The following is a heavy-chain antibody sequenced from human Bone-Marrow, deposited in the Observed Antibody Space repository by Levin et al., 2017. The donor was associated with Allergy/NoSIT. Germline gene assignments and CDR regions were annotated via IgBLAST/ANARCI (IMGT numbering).Heavy chain of an antibody. J-gene: IGHJ4*02. D-gene: IGHD3-10*01. V-gene: IGHV4-59*08. CDR1: GDSISRYY. CDR2: ISHGGTT. CDR3: AGHFGELTPYFDH. Sequence: PSETLSLTCTVSGDSISRYYWNWIRQPPGKGLEWLGYISHGGTTNYNPSVESRVTVSVDTSKNQFSLKLTSVTAADTAVYYCAGHFGELTPYFDHWGQGALVTVSS.